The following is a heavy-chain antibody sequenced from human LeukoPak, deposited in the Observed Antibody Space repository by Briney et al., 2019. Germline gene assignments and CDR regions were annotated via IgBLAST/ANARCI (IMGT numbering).Heavy chain of an antibody. Sequence: GASVKVSCRASGYTFTSYDINWVRQATGQGLEWMGWMNPNSGNTGYAQKFQGRVTMTRNTSISTAYMELSSLRSEDTAVYSCARAPYYDSSGVPVYYFDYWGQGTLVTVSS. J-gene: IGHJ4*02. D-gene: IGHD3-22*01. V-gene: IGHV1-8*01. CDR2: MNPNSGNT. CDR3: ARAPYYDSSGVPVYYFDY. CDR1: GYTFTSYD.